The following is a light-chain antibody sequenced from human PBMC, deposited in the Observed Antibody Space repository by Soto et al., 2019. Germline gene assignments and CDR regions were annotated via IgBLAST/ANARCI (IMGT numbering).Light chain of an antibody. J-gene: IGKJ1*01. Sequence: EIVMTQSPATLSVSPGERATLSCRASQSVSSNLAWYQQKPGQAPRLLIYGASTRATGIPARFSGSGSGTVFTLTISSLQSEDLADYYCQQYNNWPPGTFGQGTKVEIK. CDR3: QQYNNWPPGT. V-gene: IGKV3-15*01. CDR2: GAS. CDR1: QSVSSN.